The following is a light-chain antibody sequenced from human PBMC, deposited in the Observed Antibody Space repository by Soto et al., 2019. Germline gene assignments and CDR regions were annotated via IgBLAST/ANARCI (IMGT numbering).Light chain of an antibody. CDR1: QGVGNKY. CDR2: AAS. J-gene: IGKJ5*01. Sequence: EIALTQSPGTLSLSPGEWATLSCRASQGVGNKYLAWYQQRPGQAPSLLIYAASSRATGVPDRFSGSGSGTDFTLTISRLEPEDFAVYYCQQYTNAHGITFGQGTRLEIK. CDR3: QQYTNAHGIT. V-gene: IGKV3-20*01.